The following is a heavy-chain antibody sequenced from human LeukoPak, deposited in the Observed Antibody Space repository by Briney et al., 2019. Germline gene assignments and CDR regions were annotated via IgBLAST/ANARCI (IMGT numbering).Heavy chain of an antibody. CDR3: ARANTIFGVVIRPFDY. J-gene: IGHJ4*02. Sequence: SETLSLTCTVSGGSISSGGYYLSWIRQHPGKGLEWIVYIYYSGSTYYNPSLKSRVTISVDTSKNQFSLKLSSVTAADTAVYYCARANTIFGVVIRPFDYWGQGTLVTVSS. V-gene: IGHV4-31*03. CDR2: IYYSGST. D-gene: IGHD3-3*01. CDR1: GGSISSGGYY.